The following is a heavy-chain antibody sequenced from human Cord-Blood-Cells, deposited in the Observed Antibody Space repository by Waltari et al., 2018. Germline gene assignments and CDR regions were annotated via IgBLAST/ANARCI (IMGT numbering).Heavy chain of an antibody. J-gene: IGHJ3*02. CDR1: GGSFSGYY. CDR2: IKHSGST. Sequence: QVQLQQWGAGLLKPSETLSLTCAVYGGSFSGYYWSWIRQPPGKGLEWIGEIKHSGSTNYTPALKRRVTRSVDTSKNQFSLKLSSVTAADTAVYYCARKRHAFDIWGQGTMVTVSS. V-gene: IGHV4-34*01. CDR3: ARKRHAFDI.